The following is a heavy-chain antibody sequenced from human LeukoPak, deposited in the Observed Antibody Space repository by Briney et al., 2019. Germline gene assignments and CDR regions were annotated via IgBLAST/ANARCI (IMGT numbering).Heavy chain of an antibody. CDR1: GFTFSDYY. J-gene: IGHJ4*02. V-gene: IGHV3-11*06. CDR2: ISSTPSYT. Sequence: PGGSLRLSCAASGFTFSDYYMTWIRQAPGKELEWVSYISSTPSYTNYADSVKGRFTISRDNAKNSLYLQMNSLRAEDTAVYYCARGGGRVRLSYWGQGTLVTVSS. D-gene: IGHD4-23*01. CDR3: ARGGGRVRLSY.